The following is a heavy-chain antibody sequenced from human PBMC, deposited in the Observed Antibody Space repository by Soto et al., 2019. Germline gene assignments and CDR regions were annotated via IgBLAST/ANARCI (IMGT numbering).Heavy chain of an antibody. CDR1: GYTFTDYY. V-gene: IGHV1-2*04. CDR3: ARVNYYGSGNNYSYVMDV. D-gene: IGHD3-10*01. J-gene: IGHJ6*02. Sequence: ASVKVSCKASGYTFTDYYMHWMRQAPGQGLEWMGWIHPNSGDTSYAQKFQGWVTMTRDTSISTAYLELSRLKSDDTAVYYCARVNYYGSGNNYSYVMDVCGHGTTVTVSS. CDR2: IHPNSGDT.